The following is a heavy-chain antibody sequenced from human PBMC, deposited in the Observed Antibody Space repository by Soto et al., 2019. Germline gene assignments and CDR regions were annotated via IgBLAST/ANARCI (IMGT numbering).Heavy chain of an antibody. CDR2: IYYSGST. CDR1: GVSISSYY. V-gene: IGHV4-59*08. D-gene: IGHD2-2*01. J-gene: IGHJ4*02. CDR3: ARLVVVPAASYYFDY. Sequence: PSETLSLTCTVSGVSISSYYWSWIRQPPGKGLEWIGYIYYSGSTNYNPSLKSRVTISVDTSKNQFPLKLSSVTAADTAVYYCARLVVVPAASYYFDYWGQGTLVTVSS.